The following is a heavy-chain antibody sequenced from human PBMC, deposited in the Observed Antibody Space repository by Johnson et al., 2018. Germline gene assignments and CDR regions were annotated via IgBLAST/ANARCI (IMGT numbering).Heavy chain of an antibody. CDR3: ARDSSGWPPFSPAYGRDV. J-gene: IGHJ6*02. D-gene: IGHD6-19*01. CDR2: INHSGST. Sequence: QVQLQQWGAGLLEPSETLSPTCAVYGGSFSGYYWSWIRQPPGKGLEWIGEINHSGSTNYNPSLKRRVTISVDKSKNQFSRNMRSVPAADTAVFYCARDSSGWPPFSPAYGRDVWGQGTTVTVSS. CDR1: GGSFSGYY. V-gene: IGHV4-34*01.